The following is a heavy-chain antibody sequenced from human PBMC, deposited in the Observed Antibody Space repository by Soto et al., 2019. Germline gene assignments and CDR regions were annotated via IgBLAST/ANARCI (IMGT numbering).Heavy chain of an antibody. CDR1: GGTFSSYA. V-gene: IGHV1-69*05. CDR3: ARDLNTVIREDY. J-gene: IGHJ4*02. Sequence: GASVKVSCKASGGTFSSYAISWVRQAPGQGLEWMGGIIPIFGNTNSAQKFQGRVTLTTDTSTTTAYMELRSLRSDDTAVYYCARDLNTVIREDYWGQGTLVTVSS. D-gene: IGHD4-4*01. CDR2: IIPIFGNT.